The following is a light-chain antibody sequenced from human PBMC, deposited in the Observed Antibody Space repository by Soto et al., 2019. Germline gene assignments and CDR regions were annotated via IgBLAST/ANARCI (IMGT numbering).Light chain of an antibody. CDR3: SSYTSRSTRV. J-gene: IGLJ3*02. Sequence: QSALTQPASVSGSPGQSITISCTGTSSDVGGYNYVSWYQQHPGKAPKLMIYEVNNRPSGVSNPFSGSKSGNTASLTISGLQAEDEADYYCSSYTSRSTRVFGGGTKLTVL. CDR1: SSDVGGYNY. V-gene: IGLV2-14*01. CDR2: EVN.